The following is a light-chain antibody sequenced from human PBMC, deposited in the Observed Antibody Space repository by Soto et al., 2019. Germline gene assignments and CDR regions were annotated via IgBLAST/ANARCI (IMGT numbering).Light chain of an antibody. CDR3: QQYNDLQYT. CDR2: KAT. V-gene: IGKV1-5*03. CDR1: QIIGSW. Sequence: DIQMTQSPSTLYASVGEGVTITCRASQIIGSWLSWYQQKPGKAPKLLIYKATNLQSGVPSRFSCSGSGTDFRLTISSLQPEDSATYFGQQYNDLQYTFGPGNKLEI. J-gene: IGKJ2*01.